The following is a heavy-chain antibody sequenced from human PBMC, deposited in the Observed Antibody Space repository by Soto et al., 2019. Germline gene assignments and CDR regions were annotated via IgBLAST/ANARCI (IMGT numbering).Heavy chain of an antibody. D-gene: IGHD3-16*01. CDR1: GDSITSNSYF. CDR2: IYYSWST. Sequence: SETLSLTCTVSGDSITSNSYFWAWIRQPPGKGMEWIGSIYYSWSTYYNPSLKSRVSISVDTSKNQFSLKLSSVTAADTAVYYCALRLGDPGRLYFDYWGQGTLVTVSS. J-gene: IGHJ4*02. CDR3: ALRLGDPGRLYFDY. V-gene: IGHV4-39*07.